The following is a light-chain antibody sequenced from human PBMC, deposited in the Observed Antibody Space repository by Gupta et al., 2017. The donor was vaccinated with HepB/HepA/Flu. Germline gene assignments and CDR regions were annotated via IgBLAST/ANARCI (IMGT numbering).Light chain of an antibody. CDR1: QSISSW. Sequence: DIQMTQSPSTLSASIGDRVTVTCRASQSISSWLAWYQQKPGRAPNLLIYKATSLQTGVPSRFSGSGSGTEFTLTISGLQPADFAAYYCQQYNSYPYTFGQGTKLEIK. CDR2: KAT. CDR3: QQYNSYPYT. V-gene: IGKV1-5*03. J-gene: IGKJ2*01.